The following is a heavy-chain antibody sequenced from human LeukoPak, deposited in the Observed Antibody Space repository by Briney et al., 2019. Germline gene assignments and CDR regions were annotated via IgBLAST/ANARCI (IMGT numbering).Heavy chain of an antibody. V-gene: IGHV3-66*02. Sequence: GGSLRLSCAASGFTVSNTYMNRVRQAPGKGLERVSGISGGGNTYYADSVKGRFTISRDISKNTLYLQMNGLRAEDTAVYYCARGLADCGGDCSDYWGQGTLVTVSS. J-gene: IGHJ4*02. D-gene: IGHD2-21*01. CDR1: GFTVSNTY. CDR2: ISGGGNT. CDR3: ARGLADCGGDCSDY.